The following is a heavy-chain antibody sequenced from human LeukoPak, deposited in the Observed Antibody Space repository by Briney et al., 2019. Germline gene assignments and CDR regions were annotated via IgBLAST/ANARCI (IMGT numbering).Heavy chain of an antibody. CDR1: GFTVSSDY. CDR3: ARAAGDRIGYFDL. CDR2: IYSGGDI. D-gene: IGHD7-27*01. J-gene: IGHJ2*01. V-gene: IGHV3-53*01. Sequence: GGSLRLSCAASGFTVSSDYMSWVRQAPGKGLEWVSVIYSGGDIYYAHSVKGRFTISRDSSKNTLYLQMNSLRVEDTAVYYCARAAGDRIGYFDLWGRGTLVTVSS.